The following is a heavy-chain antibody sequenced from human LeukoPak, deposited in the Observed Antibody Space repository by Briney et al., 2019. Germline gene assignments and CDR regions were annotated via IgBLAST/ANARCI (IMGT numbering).Heavy chain of an antibody. J-gene: IGHJ6*03. D-gene: IGHD1-26*01. CDR3: ARDTRVLYSGSYHYYYYMHV. V-gene: IGHV3-74*01. CDR2: TNTDGSST. CDR1: GFTFSSYW. Sequence: PGGSLRLSCAASGFTFSSYWMYWVRQAPGKGLVWVSRTNTDGSSTSYADSVKGRFTISRDNAKNTLYLQMNSLRAEDTAVYYCARDTRVLYSGSYHYYYYMHVWGNGPRSPPP.